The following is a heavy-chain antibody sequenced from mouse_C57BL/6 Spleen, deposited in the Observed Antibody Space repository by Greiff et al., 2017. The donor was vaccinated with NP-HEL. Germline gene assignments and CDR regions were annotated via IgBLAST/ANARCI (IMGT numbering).Heavy chain of an antibody. CDR2: IYPGSGNT. CDR3: ALLKGDAMDY. J-gene: IGHJ4*01. V-gene: IGHV1-66*01. Sequence: QVQLQQSGAELMKPGASVKLSCKATGYTFTGYWIEWVKQRPGQGLEWIGWIYPGSGNTKYNEKFKGKATLTADTSSSTAYMQLSSLTSEDSAVYYCALLKGDAMDYWGQGTSVTVSS. D-gene: IGHD1-1*01. CDR1: GYTFTGYW.